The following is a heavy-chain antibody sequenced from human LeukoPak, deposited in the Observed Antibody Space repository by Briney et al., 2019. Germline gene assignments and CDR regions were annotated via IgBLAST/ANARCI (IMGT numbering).Heavy chain of an antibody. V-gene: IGHV3-23*01. CDR2: ISNNGDNT. Sequence: GGSLGLSCAASGFTVSSNHMSWVRQAPGKGLGWVSTISNNGDNTYYADSVKGRFAISRDNSKNTLYLHMNSLRAEDTALYYCASFAPYDAFDIWGQGTMVTVSS. CDR3: ASFAPYDAFDI. CDR1: GFTVSSNH. J-gene: IGHJ3*02.